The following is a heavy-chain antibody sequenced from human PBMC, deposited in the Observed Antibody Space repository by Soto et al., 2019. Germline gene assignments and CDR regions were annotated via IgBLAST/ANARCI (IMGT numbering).Heavy chain of an antibody. CDR3: AREQHDPYDASGYYFNWLDP. D-gene: IGHD3-22*01. J-gene: IGHJ5*02. Sequence: SVKVSCKASGGAFSNYGINWVRQAPGQGLEWMGGVIPLFGAANYAQKFQGRVTITADASTSMVYMQLSSLRSEDTAVYYCAREQHDPYDASGYYFNWLDPWGQGPMGNVSP. V-gene: IGHV1-69*13. CDR1: GGAFSNYG. CDR2: VIPLFGAA.